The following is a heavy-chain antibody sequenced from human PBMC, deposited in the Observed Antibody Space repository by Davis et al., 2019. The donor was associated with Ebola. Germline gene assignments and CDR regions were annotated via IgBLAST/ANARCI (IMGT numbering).Heavy chain of an antibody. D-gene: IGHD3-3*01. V-gene: IGHV3-11*04. CDR1: GFTFSDYY. J-gene: IGHJ4*02. CDR3: ANLEWVNPDY. Sequence: GESLKIPCEVSGFTFSDYYMSWIRQAPGTGLEWIAYIGPSGNSFYCADSVKGRFTISRDNAKNSLYLQMNSLRAEDTAVYYCANLEWVNPDYWGQGVLVTVSS. CDR2: IGPSGNSF.